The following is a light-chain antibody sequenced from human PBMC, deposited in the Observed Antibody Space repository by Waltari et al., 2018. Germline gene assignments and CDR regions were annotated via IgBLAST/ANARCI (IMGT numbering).Light chain of an antibody. Sequence: EIVLTQSPATLSLSPGERATLSCRASQSVDNQLAWSQQKPGQAPRLLIYDASNRATGIPARFSGSGSGTDFTLTISSLEPEDFALYYCQQRSHWPPGFGGGTKVEIK. CDR2: DAS. V-gene: IGKV3-11*01. CDR1: QSVDNQ. CDR3: QQRSHWPPG. J-gene: IGKJ4*01.